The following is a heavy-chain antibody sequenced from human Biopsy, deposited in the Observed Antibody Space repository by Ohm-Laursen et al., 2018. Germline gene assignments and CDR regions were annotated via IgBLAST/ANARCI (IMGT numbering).Heavy chain of an antibody. Sequence: ASVKVSCKSSGYTFTNYNVNWVRQATGQGLEWMGWMNPNSGNTGYAQKFQGRVTTTRNTSISTAYMELSSLTSVDTAVYYCARDFNYDGGGSFNFDYWGQGTLVTVSS. V-gene: IGHV1-8*01. J-gene: IGHJ4*02. D-gene: IGHD3-22*01. CDR1: GYTFTNYN. CDR3: ARDFNYDGGGSFNFDY. CDR2: MNPNSGNT.